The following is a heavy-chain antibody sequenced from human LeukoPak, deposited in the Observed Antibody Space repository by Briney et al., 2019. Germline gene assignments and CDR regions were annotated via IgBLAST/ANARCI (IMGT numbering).Heavy chain of an antibody. Sequence: SETLSLTCTVSGGSISSSSYYWGWIRQPPGKGLEWIGSIYYNGSTYYNPSLKSRVTISVDTSKNQFSLKLSSVTAADTAVYYCARQWWELLSFDYWGQGTLVTVSS. CDR3: ARQWWELLSFDY. V-gene: IGHV4-39*01. CDR2: IYYNGST. J-gene: IGHJ4*02. D-gene: IGHD1-26*01. CDR1: GGSISSSSYY.